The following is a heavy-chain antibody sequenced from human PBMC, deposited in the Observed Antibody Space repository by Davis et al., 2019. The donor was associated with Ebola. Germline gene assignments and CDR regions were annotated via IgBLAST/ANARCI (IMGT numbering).Heavy chain of an antibody. D-gene: IGHD7-27*01. Sequence: GESLKISCQDSGNSFSSHWIGWVRQMPGKGLEWMGIIFTGDSDTRYRPSFRGQVTISADKSFKTAFLHWSSLKPSDTAMYYCATLRRTITGMDDGFDIWGQGTMVTVSS. V-gene: IGHV5-51*01. CDR2: IFTGDSDT. CDR1: GNSFSSHW. CDR3: ATLRRTITGMDDGFDI. J-gene: IGHJ3*02.